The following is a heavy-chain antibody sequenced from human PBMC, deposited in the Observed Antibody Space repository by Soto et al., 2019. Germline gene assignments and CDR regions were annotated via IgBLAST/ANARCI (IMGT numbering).Heavy chain of an antibody. V-gene: IGHV4-4*02. J-gene: IGHJ4*02. CDR2: IYHSGST. CDR3: VVQTCSSTSCYFDY. Sequence: SETLSLTCAVSGGSISSSNWWSWVRQPPGKGLEWIGEIYHSGSTNYNPSLKSRVTISVDKSKNQFSLKLSSVTAADTAVYYCVVQTCSSTSCYFDYWGQGTLVPGSS. CDR1: GGSISSSNW. D-gene: IGHD2-2*01.